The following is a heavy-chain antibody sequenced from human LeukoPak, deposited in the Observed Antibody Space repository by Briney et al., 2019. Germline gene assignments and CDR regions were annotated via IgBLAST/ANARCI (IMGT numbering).Heavy chain of an antibody. CDR2: INPNSGGT. CDR3: ARDPDSITIFGVVTETISRY. CDR1: GYTFTGYY. Sequence: ASVKVSCKASGYTFTGYYMHWVRQAPGQGLEWMGRINPNSGGTNYAQKFQGRVTMTRDTSISTAYMELSRLRSDDTAVYYCARDPDSITIFGVVTETISRYWGLGTLVTVSS. V-gene: IGHV1-2*06. D-gene: IGHD3-3*01. J-gene: IGHJ4*02.